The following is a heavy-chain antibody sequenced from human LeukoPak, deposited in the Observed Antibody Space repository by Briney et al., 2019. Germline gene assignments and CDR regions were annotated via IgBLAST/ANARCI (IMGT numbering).Heavy chain of an antibody. V-gene: IGHV3-23*01. CDR3: AKDIVPYGATSAFDF. D-gene: IGHD4/OR15-4a*01. CDR2: MSGSGGTT. J-gene: IGHJ3*01. Sequence: GGSLRLSCAASGFRFSSYAMSWVRQSPARGLEWVSAMSGSGGTTSYADSVKGRFTIFRDNPKKTLYLQMNSLRAEDTAVYFCAKDIVPYGATSAFDFWGQGTMVTVSS. CDR1: GFRFSSYA.